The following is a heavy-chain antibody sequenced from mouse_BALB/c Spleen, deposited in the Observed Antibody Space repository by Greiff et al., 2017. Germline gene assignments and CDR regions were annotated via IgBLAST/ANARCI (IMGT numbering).Heavy chain of an antibody. CDR2: ISYSGST. Sequence: VQLKQSGPSLVKPSQTLSLTCSVTGDSITSGYWNWIRKFPGNKLEYMGYISYSGSTYYNPSLKSRISITRDTSKNQYYLQLNSVTTEDTATYYCARRTTATGYAMDYGGQGTSVTVSS. CDR1: GDSITSGY. J-gene: IGHJ4*01. V-gene: IGHV3-8*02. D-gene: IGHD1-2*01. CDR3: ARRTTATGYAMDY.